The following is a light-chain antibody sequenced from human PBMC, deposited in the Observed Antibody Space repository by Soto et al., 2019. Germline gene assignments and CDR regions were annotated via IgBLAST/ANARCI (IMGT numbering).Light chain of an antibody. CDR3: QQSYSTPYT. CDR1: QSISSY. Sequence: DIQMTQSPSSLSASVGDRVTITCRASQSISSYLHWYQQKPGKAPKLLIYSASSLQSGVPSRFSSSGAGTDFTLTISSLQPEDFATYYCQQSYSTPYTFGQGTKLEIK. CDR2: SAS. V-gene: IGKV1-39*01. J-gene: IGKJ2*01.